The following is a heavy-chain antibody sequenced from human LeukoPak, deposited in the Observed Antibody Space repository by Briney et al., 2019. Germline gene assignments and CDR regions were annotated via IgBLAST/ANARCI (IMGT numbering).Heavy chain of an antibody. CDR2: ISYDGSNK. D-gene: IGHD2-15*01. Sequence: GRSLRLSCAASGFTFSSYGMHWVRQAPGKGLEWVAVISYDGSNKYYADSVKGRFTISRDNSKNTLYLQMNSLRAEDTAVYYCCSGPSFDYWGQGTLVTVSS. V-gene: IGHV3-30*03. CDR3: CSGPSFDY. J-gene: IGHJ4*02. CDR1: GFTFSSYG.